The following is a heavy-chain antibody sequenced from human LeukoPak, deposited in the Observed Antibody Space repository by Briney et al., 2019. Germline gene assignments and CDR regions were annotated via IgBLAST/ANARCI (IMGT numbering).Heavy chain of an antibody. V-gene: IGHV3-7*01. CDR2: IKEDGSEK. CDR3: ARSQQLVN. J-gene: IGHJ4*02. Sequence: PGGSLRLSCAASGLSFSDYWMSWVRQVPGKGLEWVADIKEDGSEKNYVDSVKGRFTISRDNAKNSLYLQMNSLRAEDTAVYYCARSQQLVNWGQGTLVIVSS. CDR1: GLSFSDYW. D-gene: IGHD6-13*01.